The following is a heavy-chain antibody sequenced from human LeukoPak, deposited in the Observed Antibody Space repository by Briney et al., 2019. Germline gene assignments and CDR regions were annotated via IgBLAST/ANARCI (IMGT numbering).Heavy chain of an antibody. D-gene: IGHD3-22*01. CDR1: GFTFSSYA. J-gene: IGHJ4*02. CDR3: ARDIGITMIVVVNRERVFDY. Sequence: GGSLRLSCAASGFTFSSYAMHWVRQAPGKGLEWVAVISYDGSNKYYADSVKGRFTISRDNSKNTLYLQMNSLRAEDTAVYYCARDIGITMIVVVNRERVFDYWGQGTLVTVSS. V-gene: IGHV3-30*04. CDR2: ISYDGSNK.